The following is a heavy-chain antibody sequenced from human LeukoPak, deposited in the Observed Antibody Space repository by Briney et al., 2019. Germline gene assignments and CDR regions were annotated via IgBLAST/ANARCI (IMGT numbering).Heavy chain of an antibody. CDR2: INPNSGGT. V-gene: IGHV1-2*04. CDR1: GYTFTGYH. J-gene: IGHJ4*02. D-gene: IGHD1-26*01. CDR3: ARDPLVGATSTQYYFDY. Sequence: ASVKVSCKASGYTFTGYHMHWVRQAPGQGLEWMGWINPNSGGTNYAQKFQGWVTMTRDTSISTAYMELSRLRSDDTAVYYCARDPLVGATSTQYYFDYWGQGTLVTVSS.